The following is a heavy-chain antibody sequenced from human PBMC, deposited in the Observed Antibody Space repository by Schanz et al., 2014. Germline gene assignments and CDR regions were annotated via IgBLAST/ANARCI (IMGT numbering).Heavy chain of an antibody. Sequence: EVHLVESGGGLVQPGGSLSLSCAASGFTFSSSWMHWVRQAPGKGLVWVSRTSHDGSFTTFADSVKGRFTISRDNARNTLYLQMNSLRAEDTAVYYCTRDTDYHFDYWGQGTLVTVSS. CDR3: TRDTDYHFDY. J-gene: IGHJ4*02. D-gene: IGHD4-17*01. V-gene: IGHV3-74*01. CDR1: GFTFSSSW. CDR2: TSHDGSFT.